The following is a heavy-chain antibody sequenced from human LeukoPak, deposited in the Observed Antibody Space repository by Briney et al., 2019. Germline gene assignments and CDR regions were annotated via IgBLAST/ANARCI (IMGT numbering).Heavy chain of an antibody. J-gene: IGHJ4*02. Sequence: GRSLTLSCAASGYSFSAYGLHWVRQAPGKGLEWVANIKQDGGEQAYVDSVKGRFTFSRDNAKKSLYLQMNSLRAEDTAVYYCARVLNWGSGGYFDYWGQGTLVTVSS. CDR3: ARVLNWGSGGYFDY. V-gene: IGHV3-7*01. CDR1: GYSFSAYG. D-gene: IGHD7-27*01. CDR2: IKQDGGEQ.